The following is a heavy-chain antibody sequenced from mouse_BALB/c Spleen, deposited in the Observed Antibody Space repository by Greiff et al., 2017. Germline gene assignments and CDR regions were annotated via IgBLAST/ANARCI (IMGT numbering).Heavy chain of an antibody. V-gene: IGHV1S137*01. D-gene: IGHD4-1*01. CDR2: ISTYYGDA. CDR1: GYTFTDYA. J-gene: IGHJ4*01. Sequence: QVQLQQSGAELVRPGVSVKISCKGSGYTFTDYAMHWVKQSHAKSLEWIGVISTYYGDASYNQKFKGKATMTVDKSSSTAYMELARLTSEDSAIYYCARSGQTGTHYAMDYWGQGTTVTVSP. CDR3: ARSGQTGTHYAMDY.